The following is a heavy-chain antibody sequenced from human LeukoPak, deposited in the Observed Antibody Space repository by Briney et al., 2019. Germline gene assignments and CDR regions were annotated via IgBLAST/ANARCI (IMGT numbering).Heavy chain of an antibody. D-gene: IGHD2-21*02. V-gene: IGHV1-46*01. CDR1: GYTFTSYY. J-gene: IGHJ6*02. Sequence: ASVKDSCKASGYTFTSYYMHWVRQAPGQGLEWMGIINPSGGSTSYAQKFQGRVTMTRDTSTSTVYMELSSLRSEDTAVYYCARGCGGDCYHYYYYGMDVWGQGTTVTVSS. CDR3: ARGCGGDCYHYYYYGMDV. CDR2: INPSGGST.